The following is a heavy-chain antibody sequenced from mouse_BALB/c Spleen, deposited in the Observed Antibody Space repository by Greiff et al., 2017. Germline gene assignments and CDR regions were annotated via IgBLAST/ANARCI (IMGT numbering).Heavy chain of an antibody. D-gene: IGHD2-1*01. J-gene: IGHJ4*01. CDR1: GFTFSSYT. CDR2: ISSGGSYT. CDR3: TRDRGTPYYGNYLYAMDY. V-gene: IGHV5-6-4*01. Sequence: EVMLVESGGGLVKPGGSLKLSCAASGFTFSSYTMSWVRQTPEKRLEWVATISSGGSYTYYPDSVKGRFTISRDNAKNTLYLQMSSLKSEDTAMYYCTRDRGTPYYGNYLYAMDYWGQGTSVTVSS.